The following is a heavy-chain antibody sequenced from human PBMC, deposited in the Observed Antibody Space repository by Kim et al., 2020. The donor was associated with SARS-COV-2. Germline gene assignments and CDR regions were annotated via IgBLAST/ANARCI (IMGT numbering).Heavy chain of an antibody. V-gene: IGHV3-21*01. CDR3: ARDPTHNWKGT. D-gene: IGHD1-1*01. Sequence: YQAASGKGRFTISRNNAKNSLYLQMNSLRAEDKAVYYCARDPTHNWKGTWGQGTMVTVSS. J-gene: IGHJ3*01.